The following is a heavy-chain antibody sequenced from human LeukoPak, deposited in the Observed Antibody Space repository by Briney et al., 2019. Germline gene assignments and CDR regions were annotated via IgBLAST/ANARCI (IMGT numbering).Heavy chain of an antibody. Sequence: GGSLRLSCAASGFTFNFYAMNWVRQAPWKGLEWVSAINGRAGSTYYADSVKGRFTISRDNSKNTLYLQMNSLRAEDTAVYYCAKGAGYSRYYYYYMDVWGKGTTVTVSS. D-gene: IGHD4-11*01. CDR1: GFTFNFYA. J-gene: IGHJ6*03. V-gene: IGHV3-23*01. CDR3: AKGAGYSRYYYYYMDV. CDR2: INGRAGST.